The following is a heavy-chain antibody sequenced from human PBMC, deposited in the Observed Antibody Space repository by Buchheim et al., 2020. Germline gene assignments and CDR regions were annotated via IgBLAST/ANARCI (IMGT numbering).Heavy chain of an antibody. J-gene: IGHJ5*02. Sequence: QVQLQESGPGLVKPSQTLSLTCTVSGGSISSGDYYWSWIRQPPGKGLEWIGYIYYSGSTYYNPSLKSRVTISVETSKNQFSLKLSSVTAADTAVYYCARGGAEDIVVVPAASWFDPWGQGTL. V-gene: IGHV4-30-4*01. CDR1: GGSISSGDYY. CDR3: ARGGAEDIVVVPAASWFDP. D-gene: IGHD2-2*01. CDR2: IYYSGST.